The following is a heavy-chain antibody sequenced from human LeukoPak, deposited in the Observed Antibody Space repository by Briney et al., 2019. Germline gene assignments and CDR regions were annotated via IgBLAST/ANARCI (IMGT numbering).Heavy chain of an antibody. V-gene: IGHV3-7*01. CDR1: GFAFSSYS. CDR2: INEDGNKK. D-gene: IGHD1-14*01. J-gene: IGHJ3*02. Sequence: GGSLRLSCAASGFAFSSYSMNWVRQAPGRGLEWVANINEDGNKKYYADSVKGRFTISRDNAKNSLSLQMNNLRFEGTAVYYCARIDSRRTFDIWGQGTMVTVSS. CDR3: ARIDSRRTFDI.